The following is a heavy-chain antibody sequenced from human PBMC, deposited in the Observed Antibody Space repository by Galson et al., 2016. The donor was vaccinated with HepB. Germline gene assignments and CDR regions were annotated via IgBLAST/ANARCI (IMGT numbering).Heavy chain of an antibody. Sequence: SLRLSCAASGFTFSSYVMSWVRQAPGKGLEWVSYISSSSSYTSYADSVKGRFTISRDNAKNSLYLQMNSLRAEDTAVYYCARGSFLWYFDFWGRGTLVTVSS. CDR2: ISSSSSYT. J-gene: IGHJ2*01. CDR3: ARGSFLWYFDF. V-gene: IGHV3-11*06. D-gene: IGHD2-21*01. CDR1: GFTFSSYV.